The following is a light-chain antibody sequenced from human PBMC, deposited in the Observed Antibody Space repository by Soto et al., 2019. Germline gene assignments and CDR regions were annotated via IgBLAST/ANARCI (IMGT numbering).Light chain of an antibody. CDR3: QQYGSSWT. CDR1: QIVSSNS. J-gene: IGKJ1*01. CDR2: GAS. Sequence: EIVLTQSPGTLSLSPGERSTLSCMAIQIVSSNSLAWYQQKPGQAPRLLIYGASSRATGIPDRFSGSGSGTDFTLTISRLEPEDFAVYYCQQYGSSWTFGQGTKVDIK. V-gene: IGKV3-20*01.